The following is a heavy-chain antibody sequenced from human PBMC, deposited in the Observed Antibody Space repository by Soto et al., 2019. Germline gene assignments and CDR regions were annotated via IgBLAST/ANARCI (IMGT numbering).Heavy chain of an antibody. Sequence: GGSLRLSCAASGFTFSSYAMHWVRQAPGKGLEWVAVISYDGSNKYYADSVKGRFTISRDNSKNTLYLQMNSLRAEDTAVYYCARDGRPSFDWLFAVGYYYGMDVWGQGTTVTVSS. V-gene: IGHV3-30-3*01. J-gene: IGHJ6*02. CDR2: ISYDGSNK. CDR1: GFTFSSYA. D-gene: IGHD3-9*01. CDR3: ARDGRPSFDWLFAVGYYYGMDV.